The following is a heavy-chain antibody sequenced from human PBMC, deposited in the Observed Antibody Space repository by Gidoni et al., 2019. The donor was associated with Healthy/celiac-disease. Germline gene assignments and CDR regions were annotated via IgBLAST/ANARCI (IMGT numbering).Heavy chain of an antibody. J-gene: IGHJ5*02. CDR3: AREMYYYDSSGYFFNWFDP. CDR1: GGSISSYY. Sequence: QVQLQESGPGLVKPSETLSLTCTVFGGSISSYYWSWIRQPAGKGLEWIGRLYTSGSTNYNPSLKSRVTMSVDTSKNRFSLKLSSVTAADTAMYYCAREMYYYDSSGYFFNWFDPWGQGTLVTVSS. CDR2: LYTSGST. D-gene: IGHD3-22*01. V-gene: IGHV4-4*07.